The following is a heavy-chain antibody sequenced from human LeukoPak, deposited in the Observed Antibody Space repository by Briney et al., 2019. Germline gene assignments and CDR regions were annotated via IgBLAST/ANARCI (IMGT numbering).Heavy chain of an antibody. CDR1: GYTFTGYY. CDR3: ARLVVSNSGSYNYYFDY. D-gene: IGHD1-26*01. CDR2: INPNSGGT. V-gene: IGHV1-2*02. J-gene: IGHJ4*02. Sequence: AASVKVSCKASGYTFTGYYMHWVRQAPGQGLEWMGWINPNSGGTNYAQKFQGRVTMTRDTSISTAYMELSRLKASDTAMYYCARLVVSNSGSYNYYFDYWGQGTLVTVSS.